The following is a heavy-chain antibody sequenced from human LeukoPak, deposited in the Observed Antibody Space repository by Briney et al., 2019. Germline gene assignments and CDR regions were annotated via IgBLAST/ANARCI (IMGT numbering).Heavy chain of an antibody. CDR2: INPNSGGT. D-gene: IGHD2-2*01. V-gene: IGHV1-2*02. Sequence: GASVKVSCKASGYTFTGYYMHWVRQAPGQGLEWMGWINPNSGGTNYAQKFQGRVTMTRDTSISTAYMELSRLRSDDTAVYYCASQKQYQLPPSPFDYWGQGTLVTVSS. CDR1: GYTFTGYY. CDR3: ASQKQYQLPPSPFDY. J-gene: IGHJ4*02.